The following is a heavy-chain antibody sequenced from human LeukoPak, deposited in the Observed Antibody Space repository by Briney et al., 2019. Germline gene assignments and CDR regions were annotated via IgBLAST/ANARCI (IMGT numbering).Heavy chain of an antibody. CDR2: ISSSSSST. CDR1: GFTFTTYS. CDR3: ARLGRQQVYYYYMDV. D-gene: IGHD6-13*01. J-gene: IGHJ6*03. Sequence: GGSLRLSCAASGFTFTTYSMNWVRQAPGKGLEWVSYISSSSSSTYYADSLKGRFTISRDNAKNSLYLQMNNLRAEDTAVYCCARLGRQQVYYYYMDVWGKGTTVTVSS. V-gene: IGHV3-48*01.